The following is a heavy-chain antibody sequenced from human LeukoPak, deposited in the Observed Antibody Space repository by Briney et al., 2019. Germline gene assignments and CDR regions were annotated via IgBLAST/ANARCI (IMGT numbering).Heavy chain of an antibody. Sequence: SETLSLTCTVSGGSISSYYWSWIRQPPGKGLEWIGYIYYSGSTNYNPSLKSRVTISVDTSKNQFSLKLSSVTAADTVVYYCAISITGTTPWFDYWGQGTLVTVSS. CDR1: GGSISSYY. CDR2: IYYSGST. V-gene: IGHV4-59*01. CDR3: AISITGTTPWFDY. D-gene: IGHD1-7*01. J-gene: IGHJ4*02.